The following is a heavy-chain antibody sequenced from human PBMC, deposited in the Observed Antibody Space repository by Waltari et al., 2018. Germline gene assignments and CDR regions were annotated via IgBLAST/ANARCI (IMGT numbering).Heavy chain of an antibody. CDR1: GGSISRGGYY. V-gene: IGHV4-31*01. D-gene: IGHD2-15*01. J-gene: IGHJ5*02. CDR3: ARVLKRYCSGGSCLGWFDP. CDR2: IYYSGST. Sequence: QVQLQESGPGLVKPSQTLSLTCTVSGGSISRGGYYWSWIRQHPGKGLEWIGYIYYSGSTYYNPSLKSLVTISVDTSKNQFSLKLSSVTAADTAVYYCARVLKRYCSGGSCLGWFDPWGQGTLVTVSS.